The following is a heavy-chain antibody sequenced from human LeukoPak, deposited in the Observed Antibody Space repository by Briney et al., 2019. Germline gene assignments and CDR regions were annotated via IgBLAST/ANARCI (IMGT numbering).Heavy chain of an antibody. CDR1: GFTFSRYG. D-gene: IGHD3/OR15-3a*01. V-gene: IGHV3-30*18. CDR3: AKDRRGWTGRYPAFDY. J-gene: IGHJ4*02. CDR2: ISYDGSSK. Sequence: GGSLRLSCAASGFTFSRYGMHWVRQAPGKGLEWVGVISYDGSSKYYADSVKGRFTISRDNSTNTLYLQMNSLSAEDTAVYYCAKDRRGWTGRYPAFDYWGQGTLVTVSS.